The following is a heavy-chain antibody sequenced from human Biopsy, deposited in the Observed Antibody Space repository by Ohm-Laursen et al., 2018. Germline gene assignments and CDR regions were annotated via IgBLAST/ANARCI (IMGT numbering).Heavy chain of an antibody. J-gene: IGHJ5*01. CDR1: GVTLSGYS. D-gene: IGHD3-10*01. V-gene: IGHV3-21*01. Sequence: SLRLSCAASGVTLSGYSMNWVRQAPGKGLEWVSSISASSSYIYYADSVKGRFTVSKENGKNSLYLHMNSLRAEDTAVYYCATELLPPGVGGPWLESWGQGTLVSVS. CDR2: ISASSSYI. CDR3: ATELLPPGVGGPWLES.